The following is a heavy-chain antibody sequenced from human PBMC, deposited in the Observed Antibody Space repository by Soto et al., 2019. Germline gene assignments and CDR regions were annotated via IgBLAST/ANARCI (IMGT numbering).Heavy chain of an antibody. V-gene: IGHV3-74*01. CDR1: GFTFSCDW. Sequence: GGSLILSCAASGFTFSCDWMHWVRQAAGKGLVWVSRINMDGSSTNYADSVKGRFTISRDNAKNTLYLQMNSLRVDDTAVYYCARGPRGLYHHDYWGQGALVTVSS. D-gene: IGHD2-2*01. CDR3: ARGPRGLYHHDY. CDR2: INMDGSST. J-gene: IGHJ4*02.